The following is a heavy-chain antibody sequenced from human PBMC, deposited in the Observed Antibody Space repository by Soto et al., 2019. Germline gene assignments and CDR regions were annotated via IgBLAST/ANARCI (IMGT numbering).Heavy chain of an antibody. D-gene: IGHD4-4*01. V-gene: IGHV1-18*01. J-gene: IGHJ4*02. CDR2: ISAPKGHT. CDR1: GFTLDKYG. Sequence: ASVKVSCKASGFTLDKYGISWVRQAPGQGVEWMGWISAPKGHTDYAQKFQDRVTMTTDTNTNTAYMELGSLTSDDTAVYYCARDRSNNDCWGQGTLVTVSS. CDR3: ARDRSNNDC.